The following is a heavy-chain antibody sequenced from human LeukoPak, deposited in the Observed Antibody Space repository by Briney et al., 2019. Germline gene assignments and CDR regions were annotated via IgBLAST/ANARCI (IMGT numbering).Heavy chain of an antibody. CDR1: GFTFSSYG. Sequence: GGSLRLSCAASGFTFSSYGMHWVRQAPGKGLEWVAFIRYDGSNKYYADSVKGRFTISRDNSKNTLYLQMNSLRAEDTAVYYCAKAPTMVRGVINLYFDYWGQGTLVTVSS. CDR2: IRYDGSNK. CDR3: AKAPTMVRGVINLYFDY. V-gene: IGHV3-30*02. D-gene: IGHD3-10*01. J-gene: IGHJ4*02.